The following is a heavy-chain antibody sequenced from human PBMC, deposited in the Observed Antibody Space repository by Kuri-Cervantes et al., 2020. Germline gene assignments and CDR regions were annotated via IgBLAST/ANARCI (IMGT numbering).Heavy chain of an antibody. Sequence: GESLKISCAASRFIFSPYTLTWVRQAPGKGLEWVSSISSSSSYIYYADSVKGRFTISRDNAKNSLYLQMNSLRAEDTAVYYCARGGPWVPAATSWFDPWGQGTLVTVSS. J-gene: IGHJ5*02. CDR1: RFIFSPYT. V-gene: IGHV3-21*01. CDR2: ISSSSSYI. D-gene: IGHD2-2*01. CDR3: ARGGPWVPAATSWFDP.